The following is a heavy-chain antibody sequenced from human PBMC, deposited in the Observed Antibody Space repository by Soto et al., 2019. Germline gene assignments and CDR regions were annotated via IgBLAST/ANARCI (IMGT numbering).Heavy chain of an antibody. CDR2: INWNGGST. CDR1: GFTFDDYG. CDR3: ARCPRWVVRGPYYYYYYMDV. J-gene: IGHJ6*03. D-gene: IGHD3-10*01. Sequence: GGSLRLSCAASGFTFDDYGMSWVRQAPGKGLEWVSGINWNGGSTGYADSVKGRFTISRDNAKNSLYLQMNSLRAEDTALYHCARCPRWVVRGPYYYYYYMDVWGKGTTVTVSS. V-gene: IGHV3-20*01.